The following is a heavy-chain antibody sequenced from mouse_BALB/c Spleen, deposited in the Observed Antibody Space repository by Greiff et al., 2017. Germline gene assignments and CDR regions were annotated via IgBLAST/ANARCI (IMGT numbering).Heavy chain of an antibody. CDR1: GYSITSYYA. CDR3: ARWGYGNYFAY. Sequence: EVQLQESGPGLVKPSQSLSLTCTVTGYSITSYYAWNWIRQFPGNKLEWMGSISYSGSTSYNPSLKSRISITRDTSKNQFFLQLNSVTTEDTATYYCARWGYGNYFAYWGQGTLVTVSA. J-gene: IGHJ3*01. V-gene: IGHV3-2*02. CDR2: ISYSGST. D-gene: IGHD2-1*01.